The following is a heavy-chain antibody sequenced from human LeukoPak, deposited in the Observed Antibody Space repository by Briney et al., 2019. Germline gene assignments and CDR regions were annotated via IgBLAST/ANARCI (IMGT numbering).Heavy chain of an antibody. CDR3: ARDAPTDDYYYGMDV. V-gene: IGHV4-34*01. CDR2: INHSGST. J-gene: IGHJ6*02. Sequence: PSETLSLTCTVSGGSISSYYWSWIRQPPGKGLEWIGEINHSGSTNYNPSLKSRVTISVDTSKNQFSLKLSSVTAADTAVYYCARDAPTDDYYYGMDVWGQGTTVTVSS. D-gene: IGHD2-8*01. CDR1: GGSISSYY.